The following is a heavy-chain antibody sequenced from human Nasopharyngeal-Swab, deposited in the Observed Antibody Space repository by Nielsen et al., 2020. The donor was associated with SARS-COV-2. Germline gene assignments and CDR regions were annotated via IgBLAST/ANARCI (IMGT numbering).Heavy chain of an antibody. CDR2: IYYIGST. D-gene: IGHD3-10*01. Sequence: SETLSLTCTVSGCSISRYYWSWIRQPPGKGLEWIGYIYYIGSTNYNPSLKSRVTISVDTSKNQFSLKLSSVTAADTAVYYCARSGEYPYYYYYMDVWGKGTTVTVSS. V-gene: IGHV4-59*08. CDR3: ARSGEYPYYYYYMDV. CDR1: GCSISRYY. J-gene: IGHJ6*03.